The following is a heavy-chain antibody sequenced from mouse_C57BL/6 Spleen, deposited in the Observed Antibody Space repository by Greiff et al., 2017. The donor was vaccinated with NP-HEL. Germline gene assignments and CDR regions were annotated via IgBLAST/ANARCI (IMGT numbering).Heavy chain of an antibody. V-gene: IGHV7-3*01. J-gene: IGHJ1*03. D-gene: IGHD4-1*01. CDR3: ARSNWVDWYFDV. CDR1: GFTFTDYY. CDR2: IRTKANGYTT. Sequence: EVKLMESGGGLVQPGGSLSLSCAASGFTFTDYYMSWVRQPPGKALEWLGFIRTKANGYTTEYSASVKGRFTISRDNSQSILYLQMNALRAEDSATYYCARSNWVDWYFDVRGTGTTVTVAS.